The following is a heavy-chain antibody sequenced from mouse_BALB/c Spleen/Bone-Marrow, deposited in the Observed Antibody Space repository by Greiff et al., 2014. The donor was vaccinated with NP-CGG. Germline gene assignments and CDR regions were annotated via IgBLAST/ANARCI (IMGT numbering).Heavy chain of an antibody. V-gene: IGHV14-3*02. Sequence: EVQLQQSGAELVKPGASVKLSCTASGFNIKDTYMHWVKQRPEQGLEWIGRIDPANGNTKYDPKFQGKATITADTSSNTAYLRPSSLTSENTAVYYCASYYYGSSLFAYWGQGTLVTVSA. D-gene: IGHD1-1*01. CDR1: GFNIKDTY. CDR2: IDPANGNT. CDR3: ASYYYGSSLFAY. J-gene: IGHJ3*01.